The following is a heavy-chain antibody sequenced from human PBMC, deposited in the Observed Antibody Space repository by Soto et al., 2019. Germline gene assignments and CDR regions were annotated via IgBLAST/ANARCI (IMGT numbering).Heavy chain of an antibody. V-gene: IGHV1-18*01. D-gene: IGHD3-22*01. CDR3: ARGPTDYYDKSGDYCLDY. CDR2: ISTYNGNT. CDR1: GYSFITYG. J-gene: IGHJ4*01. Sequence: QVQLVQSGAEVKKPGASVMVSCKGSGYSFITYGMSWVRQAPGQGLEWVGWISTYNGNTKYVESLQGRVTMTTDTTTSTAYMELSSLRSDDTAVYYCARGPTDYYDKSGDYCLDYWGHGTMVTVSP.